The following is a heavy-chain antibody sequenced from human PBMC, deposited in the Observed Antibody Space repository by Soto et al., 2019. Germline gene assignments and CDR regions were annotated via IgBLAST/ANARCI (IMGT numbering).Heavy chain of an antibody. CDR1: GFTFSSYA. Sequence: PGGSLRLSCAASGFTFSSYAMHWVRQAPGKGLEWVAVISFDGSSKYYADSVKGPFTISRDNSKNTLYLQMNSLRAEDTAVYYCARDPLWGTAMVLWYFDLWGRGTLVTVSS. D-gene: IGHD5-18*01. J-gene: IGHJ2*01. CDR3: ARDPLWGTAMVLWYFDL. V-gene: IGHV3-30-3*01. CDR2: ISFDGSSK.